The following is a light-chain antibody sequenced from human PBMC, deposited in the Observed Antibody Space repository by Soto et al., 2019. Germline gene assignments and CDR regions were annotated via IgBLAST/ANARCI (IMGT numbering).Light chain of an antibody. Sequence: QSVLTQPASVSGSPGQSITISCTGTSIDVGSYNFVSWYQQHPGKAPKLMIYEGSKRPSGVSNRFSGSKSGNTASLTISGLQAEDVADYYCCSYTSSTTWVFGGGT. V-gene: IGLV2-23*01. CDR2: EGS. CDR1: SIDVGSYNF. CDR3: CSYTSSTTWV. J-gene: IGLJ3*02.